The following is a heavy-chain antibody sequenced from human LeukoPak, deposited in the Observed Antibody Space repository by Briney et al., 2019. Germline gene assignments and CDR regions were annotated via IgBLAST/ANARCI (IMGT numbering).Heavy chain of an antibody. D-gene: IGHD5-24*01. CDR3: ARSNGYKKGFFDY. CDR2: IYYSGST. CDR1: GGSISSSSYY. V-gene: IGHV4-61*05. Sequence: SETLSLTCTVSGGSISSSSYYWSWIRQPPGKGLEWIGYIYYSGSTNYNPSLKSRVTISVDTSKNQFSLKLSSVTAADTAVYYCARSNGYKKGFFDYWGQGTLVTVSS. J-gene: IGHJ4*02.